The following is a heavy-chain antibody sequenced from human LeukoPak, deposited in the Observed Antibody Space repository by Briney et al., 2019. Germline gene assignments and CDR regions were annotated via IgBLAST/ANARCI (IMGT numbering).Heavy chain of an antibody. CDR2: ISSNGGST. V-gene: IGHV3-64*01. CDR1: GFTFSSYA. J-gene: IGHJ6*03. Sequence: GGSLRLSCAASGFTFSSYAMHWVRQAPGKGLEYVSAISSNGGSTYYANSVKGRFTISRDNSKNTLYLQMGSLRAEDMAVYYCARDRYYDILTGPYYMDVWGKGTTVTVSS. D-gene: IGHD3-9*01. CDR3: ARDRYYDILTGPYYMDV.